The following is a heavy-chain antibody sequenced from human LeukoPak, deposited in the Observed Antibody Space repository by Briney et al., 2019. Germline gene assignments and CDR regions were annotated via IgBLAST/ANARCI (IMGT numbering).Heavy chain of an antibody. CDR1: GGSFSGYY. D-gene: IGHD5-12*01. CDR3: ARAPSSGYDSSFDY. V-gene: IGHV4-34*01. Sequence: SETLSLTCAVYGGSFSGYYWSWIRQPPGKGLEWIGEVNHSGSTNYNPSLKSRVTISVDTSKNQFSLQLSSVTAADTAVYYCARAPSSGYDSSFDYWGQGTLVTVSS. CDR2: VNHSGST. J-gene: IGHJ4*02.